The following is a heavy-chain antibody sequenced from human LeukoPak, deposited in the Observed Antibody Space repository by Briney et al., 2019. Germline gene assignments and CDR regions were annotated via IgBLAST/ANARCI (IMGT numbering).Heavy chain of an antibody. CDR2: IYYSGST. V-gene: IGHV4-39*01. D-gene: IGHD2-15*01. CDR3: ARWGCSGGSCRFDY. J-gene: IGHJ4*02. CDR1: GGSISSSSYY. Sequence: PSETLSLACTVSGGSISSSSYYWGWIRQPPGKGLEWIGSIYYSGSTYYNPSLRSRVTISVDTSKNQFSLKLSSVTAAGTAVYYCARWGCSGGSCRFDYWGQGTLVTVSS.